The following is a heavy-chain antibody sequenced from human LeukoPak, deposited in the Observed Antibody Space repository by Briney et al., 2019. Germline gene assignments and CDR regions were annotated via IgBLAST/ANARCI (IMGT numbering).Heavy chain of an antibody. CDR1: GGTFSSYA. V-gene: IGHV1-69*13. CDR3: ARDSSDFRNLIPH. J-gene: IGHJ1*01. D-gene: IGHD1-14*01. Sequence: GASVKVSCKASGGTFSSYAISWVRQAPGQGLEWMGGIIPIFGTAKYAQKFQGRVTITADESTSTAYMELSSLRSEATAVYYCARDSSDFRNLIPHWGQGTLVTVSS. CDR2: IIPIFGTA.